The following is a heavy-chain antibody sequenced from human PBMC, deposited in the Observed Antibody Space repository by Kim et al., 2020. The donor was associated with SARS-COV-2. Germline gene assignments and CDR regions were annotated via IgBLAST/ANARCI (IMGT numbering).Heavy chain of an antibody. CDR2: ISAYNGNT. CDR1: GYTFTSYG. Sequence: ASVKVSCKASGYTFTSYGISWVRQAPGQGLEWMGWISAYNGNTNYAQKLQGRVTMTTDTSTSTAYMELRSLRSDDTAVYYCARDYYDSSGSNGFDYWGQGTLVTVSS. CDR3: ARDYYDSSGSNGFDY. D-gene: IGHD3-22*01. V-gene: IGHV1-18*01. J-gene: IGHJ4*02.